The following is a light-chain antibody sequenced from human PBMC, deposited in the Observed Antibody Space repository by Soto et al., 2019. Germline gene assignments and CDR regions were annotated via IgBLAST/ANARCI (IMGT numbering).Light chain of an antibody. CDR3: QQYKNWPI. CDR2: GAS. V-gene: IGKV3-15*01. Sequence: ENVWTQSPATLALSPGERATRSCRAGQSLSNNLAWYQQKPGQAPRLLIYGASTRATGIPVRFSGSGFGTEFILTISRLPSEAFAVYYCQQYKNWPIFGQGTRLEIK. J-gene: IGKJ5*01. CDR1: QSLSNN.